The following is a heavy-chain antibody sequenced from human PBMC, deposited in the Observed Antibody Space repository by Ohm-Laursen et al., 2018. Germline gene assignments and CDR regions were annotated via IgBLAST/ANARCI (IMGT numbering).Heavy chain of an antibody. D-gene: IGHD6-6*01. CDR2: FYHSGGT. Sequence: TLSLTCTVSGGSISSYYWTWIRQPPGKGLEWIGHFYHSGGTNNNPSFKSRVTISIDTSKNQVSLNLDSVTAADTAVYYCARGNGSSATGKYFFDYWGQGTLVTVSS. CDR3: ARGNGSSATGKYFFDY. V-gene: IGHV4-59*12. J-gene: IGHJ4*02. CDR1: GGSISSYY.